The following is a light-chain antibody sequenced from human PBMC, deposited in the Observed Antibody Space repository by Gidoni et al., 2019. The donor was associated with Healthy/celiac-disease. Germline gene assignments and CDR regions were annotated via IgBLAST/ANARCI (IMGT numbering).Light chain of an antibody. Sequence: DIQMTQSPSSLSASVGDRVTITCRASQSMSSYLNWYQQKPVKAPKLLIYAASSLQSGVPSRFSGSGSWTDFALTISSLQPEDFATYYCQQSYSTRWTFGQGTKVEIK. V-gene: IGKV1-39*01. CDR1: QSMSSY. CDR2: AAS. J-gene: IGKJ1*01. CDR3: QQSYSTRWT.